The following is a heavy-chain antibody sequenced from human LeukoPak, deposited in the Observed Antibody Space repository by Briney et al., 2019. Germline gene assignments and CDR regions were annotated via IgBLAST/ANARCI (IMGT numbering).Heavy chain of an antibody. CDR2: IRYDGNNK. CDR3: TKGDDYGANTRLPKYNWFDP. V-gene: IGHV3-30*02. D-gene: IGHD4-23*01. CDR1: GFTFSSCA. J-gene: IGHJ5*02. Sequence: QPGGSLKLSCAASGFTFSSCAMHWVRQAPGKGLEWVAFIRYDGNNKNYADSVKGRFTVSRDNSKDTLFLQMNSLRPEDTAVYYCTKGDDYGANTRLPKYNWFDPWGQGTLVTVSS.